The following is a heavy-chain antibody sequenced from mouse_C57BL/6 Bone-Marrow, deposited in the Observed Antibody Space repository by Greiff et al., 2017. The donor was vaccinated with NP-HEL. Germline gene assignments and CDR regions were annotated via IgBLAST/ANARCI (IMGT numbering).Heavy chain of an antibody. V-gene: IGHV1-62-2*01. CDR2: FYPGSGSI. CDR3: ARQDYDGYLWFAY. Sequence: VQLVESGAELVKPGASVKLSCKASGYTFTEYTIHWVKQRSGQGLEWIGWFYPGSGSIKYNEKFKDKATVTADKSSSTVYMELSRLTSEDSAVYFCARQDYDGYLWFAYWGQGTLVTVSA. D-gene: IGHD2-3*01. J-gene: IGHJ3*01. CDR1: GYTFTEYT.